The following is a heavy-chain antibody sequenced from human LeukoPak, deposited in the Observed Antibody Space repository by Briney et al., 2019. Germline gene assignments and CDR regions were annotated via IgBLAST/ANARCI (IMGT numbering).Heavy chain of an antibody. CDR3: ASKGYYYGMDV. Sequence: GGSLRLSCAASGFTVSSIYMSWVRQAPGKGLEWVSLIYSGGSTYYADSVKGRFTISRDNSKNTLYLQMNSLRAEDTAVYYCASKGYYYGMDVWGQGTTVTVSS. J-gene: IGHJ6*02. CDR2: IYSGGST. CDR1: GFTVSSIY. V-gene: IGHV3-66*01.